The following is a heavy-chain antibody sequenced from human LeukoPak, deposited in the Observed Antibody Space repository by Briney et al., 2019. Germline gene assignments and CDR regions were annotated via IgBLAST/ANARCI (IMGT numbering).Heavy chain of an antibody. D-gene: IGHD2-21*02. J-gene: IGHJ4*02. Sequence: SETLSLTCAVYGGSFSFYYWSWIRQPPEKGLEWIGEINFSGRTNYNPSLKSRVTISIETYKNQFSLKLTSVPAADTAVYYCARGGFYCGDDCYVDYWGQGTLVTVSS. CDR3: ARGGFYCGDDCYVDY. V-gene: IGHV4-34*01. CDR1: GGSFSFYY. CDR2: INFSGRT.